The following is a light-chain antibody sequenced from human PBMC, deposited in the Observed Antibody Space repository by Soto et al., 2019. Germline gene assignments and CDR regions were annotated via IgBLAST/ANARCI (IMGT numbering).Light chain of an antibody. Sequence: IQMTQSPSSLSASVGDRVTITCRAIQTINIYLNWYYQKAGKAPELLIYGASSLQSGVPSRFSGSGSGTDFTLTISSLQPEDYATYYCQQYYTAPTVGQGTKLEI. CDR1: QTINIY. CDR2: GAS. J-gene: IGKJ2*01. V-gene: IGKV1-39*01. CDR3: QQYYTAPT.